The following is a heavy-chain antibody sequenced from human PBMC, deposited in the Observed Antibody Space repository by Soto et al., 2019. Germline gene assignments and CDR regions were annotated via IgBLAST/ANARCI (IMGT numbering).Heavy chain of an antibody. Sequence: EVQLVESGGGLVQPGGSLRLSCAASGFTFSSYWMHWVRQAPGKGLVRVSRINSDGSSTSYADSVKGRFTISRDNAKNTLYLQMNSLRAEDTAVYYCATPIFGVPIGFQHWGQGTLVTVSS. D-gene: IGHD3-3*01. CDR2: INSDGSST. V-gene: IGHV3-74*01. CDR3: ATPIFGVPIGFQH. CDR1: GFTFSSYW. J-gene: IGHJ1*01.